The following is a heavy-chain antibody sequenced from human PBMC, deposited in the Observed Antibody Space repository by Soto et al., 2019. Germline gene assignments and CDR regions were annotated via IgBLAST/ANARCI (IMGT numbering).Heavy chain of an antibody. D-gene: IGHD6-13*01. V-gene: IGHV3-30-3*01. J-gene: IGHJ4*02. CDR2: ISYDGSNK. CDR1: GFTFSSYA. Sequence: PGGSLRLSCAASGFTFSSYAMHWVRQAPGKGLEWVAVISYDGSNKYYADSVKGRFTISRDNSKNTLYLQMNSLRAEDTAVYYCARVGRSHSSWYIGYWGQGTLVTVSS. CDR3: ARVGRSHSSWYIGY.